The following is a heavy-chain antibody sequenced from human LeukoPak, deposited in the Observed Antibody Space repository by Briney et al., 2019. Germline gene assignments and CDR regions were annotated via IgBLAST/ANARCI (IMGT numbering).Heavy chain of an antibody. CDR1: GFTFGDYA. J-gene: IGHJ6*02. CDR2: IRSKAYGGTT. V-gene: IGHV3-49*04. D-gene: IGHD3-22*01. CDR3: RGDSSGYYSDYGMDV. Sequence: PGGSLRLSCTASGFTFGDYAMSWVRQAPGKGLEWVSFIRSKAYGGTTEYAASVKGRFTISRDDSKSIAYLQMNSPKTEDTAVYYCRGDSSGYYSDYGMDVWGQGTTVTVSS.